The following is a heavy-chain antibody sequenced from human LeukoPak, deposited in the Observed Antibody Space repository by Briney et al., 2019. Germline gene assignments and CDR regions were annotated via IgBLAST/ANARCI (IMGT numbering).Heavy chain of an antibody. D-gene: IGHD2-21*02. V-gene: IGHV4-4*07. Sequence: PSETLSLTCTVSGGSISSYYWSWIRQPAGKGLEWIGRIYTSGSTTYNPSLKSRVTMSVDTSKNQFSLKLRSVTAADTAVYYCARALPYCGGDCLFDYWGQGTLVTVSS. J-gene: IGHJ4*02. CDR3: ARALPYCGGDCLFDY. CDR1: GGSISSYY. CDR2: IYTSGST.